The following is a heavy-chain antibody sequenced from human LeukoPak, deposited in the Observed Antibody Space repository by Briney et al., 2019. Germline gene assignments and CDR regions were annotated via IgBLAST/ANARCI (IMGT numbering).Heavy chain of an antibody. J-gene: IGHJ4*02. Sequence: TGGSLRLSCAASGFTFSSYGMHWVRQAPGKGLEWVAFIRYDGSNKYYADSVKGRFTISRDNSKNTLYLQMNSLRAEDTAVYYCAKDLVDDFWSGYYGGSDYWGQGTLVTASS. CDR1: GFTFSSYG. CDR2: IRYDGSNK. V-gene: IGHV3-30*02. D-gene: IGHD3-3*01. CDR3: AKDLVDDFWSGYYGGSDY.